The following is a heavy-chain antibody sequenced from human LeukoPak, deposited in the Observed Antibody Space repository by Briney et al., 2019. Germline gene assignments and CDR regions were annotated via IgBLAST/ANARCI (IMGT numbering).Heavy chain of an antibody. V-gene: IGHV4-34*01. D-gene: IGHD4-17*01. CDR3: TRMTTGHDN. Sequence: KPSETLSLTCAVSGVSFDDYYWAWVRQTPGKGLEWIGEINHSGYTNDSPSLKSRVTLSIDTSRKQFSLNLRSVTVADAGIYYCTRMTTGHDNWGQGTLVTVSS. CDR2: INHSGYT. CDR1: GVSFDDYY. J-gene: IGHJ4*02.